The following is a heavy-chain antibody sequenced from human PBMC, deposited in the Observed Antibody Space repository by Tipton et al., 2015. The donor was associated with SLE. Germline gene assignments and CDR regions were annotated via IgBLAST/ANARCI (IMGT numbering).Heavy chain of an antibody. CDR3: ARGMVTWRGAILGVDV. CDR1: GGSISSYY. J-gene: IGHJ6*02. CDR2: ISYGGGT. D-gene: IGHD2-21*02. V-gene: IGHV4-59*08. Sequence: TLSLTCTVSGGSISSYYWSWIRQPPGKGLEWIGYISYGGGTNYNPSLKSRVTMSVDTAKNQFSLKLTSVTAADTAVYYCARGMVTWRGAILGVDVWGQGTTVNVSS.